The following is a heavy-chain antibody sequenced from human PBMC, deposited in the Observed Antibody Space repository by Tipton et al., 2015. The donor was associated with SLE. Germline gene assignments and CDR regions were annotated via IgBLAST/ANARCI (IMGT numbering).Heavy chain of an antibody. CDR1: GGLTRDYF. J-gene: IGHJ4*02. V-gene: IGHV4-59*01. CDR3: VRDPALAETGTYFDR. D-gene: IGHD1-14*01. CDR2: VHDSVMV. Sequence: TLSLTCTVSGGLTRDYFWTWIRRPPGRGLEYIGYVHDSVMVNYNPSLKSRVTISADTSRNQFSLTLTSVTAADTAKYYCVRDPALAETGTYFDRWGQGILVSVSS.